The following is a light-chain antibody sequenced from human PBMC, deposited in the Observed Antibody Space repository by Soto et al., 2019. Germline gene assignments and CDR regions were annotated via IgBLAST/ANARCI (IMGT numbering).Light chain of an antibody. CDR2: DAS. V-gene: IGKV3-11*01. J-gene: IGKJ4*01. Sequence: EIVLTQSPATLSLSPGNRATLSCRASQSVSGYLGWYQQKPGQAPRLLIYDASNRATGIPARFSGSGSGTDFTLTITSLEPQDFVVYYCQQRSNWPSTFGGATKVEI. CDR3: QQRSNWPST. CDR1: QSVSGY.